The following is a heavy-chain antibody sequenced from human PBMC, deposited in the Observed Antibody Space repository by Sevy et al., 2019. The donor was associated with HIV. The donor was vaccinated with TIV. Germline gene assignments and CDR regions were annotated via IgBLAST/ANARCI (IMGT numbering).Heavy chain of an antibody. V-gene: IGHV4-59*13. CDR2: IYYSGST. Sequence: SETLSLTCTVSGGSISSYYWSWIRQPPGKGLEWIGYIYYSGSTNYNPSLKSRVTISVDMSKNQFSLKLSSVTAADTAVYYCARDYTRSWFDPWGQGTLVTVSS. J-gene: IGHJ5*02. CDR3: ARDYTRSWFDP. CDR1: GGSISSYY.